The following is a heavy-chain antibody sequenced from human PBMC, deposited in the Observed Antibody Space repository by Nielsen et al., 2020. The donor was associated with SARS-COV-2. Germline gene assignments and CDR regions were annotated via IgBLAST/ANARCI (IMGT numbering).Heavy chain of an antibody. V-gene: IGHV4-61*01. CDR1: GGSVSSGSYY. CDR3: ARDRWDTATYDY. J-gene: IGHJ4*02. CDR2: IYYSGST. D-gene: IGHD5-18*01. Sequence: SETLSLTCTVSGGSVSSGSYYWSWIRQPPGKGLEWIGYIYYSGSTNYNPSLKSRVTISVDTSKNQFSLKLSSVTAADTAVYYCARDRWDTATYDYWGKGTLVTVSS.